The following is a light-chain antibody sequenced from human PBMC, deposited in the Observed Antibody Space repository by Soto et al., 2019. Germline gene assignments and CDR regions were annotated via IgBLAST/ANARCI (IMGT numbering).Light chain of an antibody. Sequence: PGERATLSCRASQSVSSNYLAWYQQKPGQAPRLLIYGASSRATDIPDRFSGSGSGTDFTLTITGLEPEDFAVYYCQQYSSSPRTFGQRTKVEIK. CDR1: QSVSSNY. V-gene: IGKV3-20*01. J-gene: IGKJ1*01. CDR3: QQYSSSPRT. CDR2: GAS.